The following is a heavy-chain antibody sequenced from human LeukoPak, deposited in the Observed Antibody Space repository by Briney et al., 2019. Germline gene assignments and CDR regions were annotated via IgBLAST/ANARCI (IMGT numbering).Heavy chain of an antibody. CDR2: IYYSGST. J-gene: IGHJ4*02. Sequence: SETLSLTCTVSGGSISSSTYYWGWIRQPPGKGPEWIGSIYYSGSTYYNPSLKSRVTISVDTSTNQFSLKLTSVTAADTAMYYCAREIGGGLHYFQYWGQGTLVTVSS. V-gene: IGHV4-39*07. CDR1: GGSISSSTYY. D-gene: IGHD1-26*01. CDR3: AREIGGGLHYFQY.